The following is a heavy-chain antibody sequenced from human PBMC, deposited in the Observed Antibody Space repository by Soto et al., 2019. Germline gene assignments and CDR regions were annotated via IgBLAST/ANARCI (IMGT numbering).Heavy chain of an antibody. CDR3: AHRFVTASWDY. D-gene: IGHD5-18*01. J-gene: IGHJ4*02. V-gene: IGHV2-5*02. Sequence: QITLKESGPPLVKPTQTLTLTCTFSGFSLSTSGEGVGWIRQPPGKALEWLALIYWDDDKRYSPSLKSRVTITKDTSKSQVVLTMTNMDPVDTATYFCAHRFVTASWDYWGQGTLVTVSS. CDR2: IYWDDDK. CDR1: GFSLSTSGEG.